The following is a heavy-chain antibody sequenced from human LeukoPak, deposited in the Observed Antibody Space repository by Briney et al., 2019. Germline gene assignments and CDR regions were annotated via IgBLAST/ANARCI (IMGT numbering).Heavy chain of an antibody. CDR2: IYYSGST. D-gene: IGHD3-22*01. CDR3: ARDGTRDYYDSSGYYYTRAFDI. Sequence: SETLSLTCTVSGGSISSYYWSWIRQPPGKGLEWIGYIYYSGSTNYNPSLKSRVTISVDTSKNQFSLMLSSVTAADTAVYYCARDGTRDYYDSSGYYYTRAFDIWGQGTMVTVSS. CDR1: GGSISSYY. J-gene: IGHJ3*02. V-gene: IGHV4-59*01.